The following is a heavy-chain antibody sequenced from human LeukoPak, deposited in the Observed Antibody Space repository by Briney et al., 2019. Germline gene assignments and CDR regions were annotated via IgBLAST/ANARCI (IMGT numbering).Heavy chain of an antibody. CDR1: GGSISSSSYY. D-gene: IGHD3-10*01. CDR3: ARVIYGVRGVIIPYYYYMDV. CDR2: IYYSGST. J-gene: IGHJ6*03. V-gene: IGHV4-39*07. Sequence: PSETLSLTCTVSGGSISSSSYYWGWIRQPPGKGLEWIGSIYYSGSTYYNPSLKSRVTISVDTSKNQFSLKLSSVTAADTAVYYCARVIYGVRGVIIPYYYYMDVWGKGTTVTVSS.